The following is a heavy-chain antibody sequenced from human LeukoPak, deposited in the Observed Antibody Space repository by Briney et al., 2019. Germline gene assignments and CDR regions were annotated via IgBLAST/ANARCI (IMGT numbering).Heavy chain of an antibody. CDR1: GFTFSSYG. D-gene: IGHD1-1*01. CDR2: ISYDGSNK. Sequence: PGGSLRLSCAASGFTFSSYGMHWVRQAPGKGLEWVAVISYDGSNKYYADSVKGRFTISRDNSKNTLYLQMNSLRAEDTAVYYCAKTLGETGTTHDGAFDIWGQGTMVTVSS. CDR3: AKTLGETGTTHDGAFDI. V-gene: IGHV3-30*18. J-gene: IGHJ3*02.